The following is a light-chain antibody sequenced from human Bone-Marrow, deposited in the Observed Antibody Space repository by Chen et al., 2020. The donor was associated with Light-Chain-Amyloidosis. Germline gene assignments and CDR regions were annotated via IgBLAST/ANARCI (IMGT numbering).Light chain of an antibody. CDR3: SSYTITNTLV. Sequence: QSALTQPASVSGSPGQSITISCTGTSSDVGGDNHVSWYQQHPDKAPKLMIYEVTNRPSWVPGPFSGSKADNTASLTISGLQTEDRADFFWSSYTITNTLVFGSGTRVTVL. CDR2: EVT. V-gene: IGLV2-14*01. CDR1: SSDVGGDNH. J-gene: IGLJ1*01.